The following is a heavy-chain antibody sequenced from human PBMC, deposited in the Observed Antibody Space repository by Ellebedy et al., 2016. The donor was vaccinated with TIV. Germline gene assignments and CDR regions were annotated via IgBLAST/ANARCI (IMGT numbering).Heavy chain of an antibody. CDR2: ISGYGDRT. CDR1: GFTFSTYA. CDR3: AKDEGSSGSYYVYYYYMDV. V-gene: IGHV3-23*01. D-gene: IGHD1-26*01. Sequence: GESLKISXGTSGFTFSTYATTWVRQAPGKGLEWVSVISGYGDRTYYADSVKGRFTISRDNSKNTLYLQMNSLRAEDTAVYYCAKDEGSSGSYYVYYYYMDVWGKGTTVTVSS. J-gene: IGHJ6*03.